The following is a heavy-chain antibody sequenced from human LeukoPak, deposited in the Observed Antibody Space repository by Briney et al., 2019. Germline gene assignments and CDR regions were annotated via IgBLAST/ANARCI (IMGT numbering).Heavy chain of an antibody. Sequence: GGSLRLSCEVSGFTFSNYAMTWVRQAPGKGLEWVSMIYPNGNTFYTDSVKGRFTISRDNSKNTLDLQMNSLRAEDTAVYYCARRGHGYGSPFDYWGQGTLVTVSS. V-gene: IGHV3-66*04. CDR3: ARRGHGYGSPFDY. J-gene: IGHJ4*02. CDR2: IYPNGNT. CDR1: GFTFSNYA. D-gene: IGHD5-18*01.